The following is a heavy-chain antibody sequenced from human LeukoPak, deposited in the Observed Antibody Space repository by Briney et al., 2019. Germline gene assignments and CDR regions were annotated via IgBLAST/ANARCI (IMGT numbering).Heavy chain of an antibody. J-gene: IGHJ4*02. CDR2: ISGGGRNT. CDR1: GFTFSSYD. V-gene: IGHV3-23*01. Sequence: GGSLRLSCAASGFTFSSYDMSWVRQAPGRGLEWVAAISGGGRNTYYAASVKGRFTISRDNSKNTLYLEMNSLRAEDTAVYYCAREDGSSYYFDYWGQGTLVTVAS. D-gene: IGHD6-6*01. CDR3: AREDGSSYYFDY.